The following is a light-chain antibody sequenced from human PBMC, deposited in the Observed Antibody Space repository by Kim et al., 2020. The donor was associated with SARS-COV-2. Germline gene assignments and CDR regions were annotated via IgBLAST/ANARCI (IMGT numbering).Light chain of an antibody. V-gene: IGLV4-69*01. CDR2: VESEGRN. CDR1: RAHSRYA. J-gene: IGLJ3*02. CDR3: QTWGSGIWV. Sequence: SVTLPCTLSRAHSRYAIAWHQQQPGKGPRYLMKVESEGRNNKGDGIPDRFSGSSSGAERYLTISNLQSEDEADYYCQTWGSGIWVFGGGTQLTVL.